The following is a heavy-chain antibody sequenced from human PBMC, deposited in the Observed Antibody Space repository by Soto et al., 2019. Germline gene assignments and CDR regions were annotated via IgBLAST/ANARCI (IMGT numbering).Heavy chain of an antibody. D-gene: IGHD2-15*01. CDR2: ITTSSSFR. Sequence: PGGSLRLSCAASGFTFSTYSMNWVRQAPGKGLEWVADITTSSSFRFYADSVKGRFTISRDDAKNSSYLQMNSLRVEDTGVYYCARDLGVALATLTLDYWGQGTLVTVSS. CDR1: GFTFSTYS. J-gene: IGHJ4*02. V-gene: IGHV3-21*01. CDR3: ARDLGVALATLTLDY.